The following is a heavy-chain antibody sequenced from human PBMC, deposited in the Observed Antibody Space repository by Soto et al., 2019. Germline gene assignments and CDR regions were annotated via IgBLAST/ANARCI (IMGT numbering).Heavy chain of an antibody. Sequence: ASVKVSCKASGYTFTSYDINWVRQATGQGLEWMGWMNPNSGNTGYAQKFQGRVTMTRNTSISTAYMELSSLRSEDTAVYYCARAPHCINGVCYKFVLSRFDPWGQGTLVTVSS. V-gene: IGHV1-8*01. CDR2: MNPNSGNT. CDR3: ARAPHCINGVCYKFVLSRFDP. J-gene: IGHJ5*02. D-gene: IGHD2-8*01. CDR1: GYTFTSYD.